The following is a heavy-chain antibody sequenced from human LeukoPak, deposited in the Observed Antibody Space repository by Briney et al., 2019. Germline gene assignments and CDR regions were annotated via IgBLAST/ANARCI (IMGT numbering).Heavy chain of an antibody. V-gene: IGHV3-7*01. Sequence: GGSLRLSCAASGLTFTSFWMTWVRQSPGKGLEWVANINRDGTKTTYVDSVKGRFTISRENAKNSLFLHMSSLRAEDTAVYYCATAPAAADSSWGQGTLVAVSS. CDR3: ATAPAAADSS. CDR2: INRDGTKT. CDR1: GLTFTSFW. J-gene: IGHJ5*02. D-gene: IGHD6-13*01.